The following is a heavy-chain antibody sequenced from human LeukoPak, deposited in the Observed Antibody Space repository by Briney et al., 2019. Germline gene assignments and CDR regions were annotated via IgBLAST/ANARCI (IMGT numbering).Heavy chain of an antibody. Sequence: GGSLRLSWAASGXTFDDYALHWVRQAPGKGLEWVSLISGDGGSTYYADSVKGRFTISRDKSKNSLYLQMNSLRTEDTALYYCAKDPYYYGSGSYLPYWGQGTLVTVSS. CDR2: ISGDGGST. V-gene: IGHV3-43*02. CDR1: GXTFDDYA. J-gene: IGHJ4*02. CDR3: AKDPYYYGSGSYLPY. D-gene: IGHD3-10*01.